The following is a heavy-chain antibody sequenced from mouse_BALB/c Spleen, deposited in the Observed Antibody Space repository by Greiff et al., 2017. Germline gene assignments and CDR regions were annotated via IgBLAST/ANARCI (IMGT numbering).Heavy chain of an antibody. CDR3: ARASTVEEYYYAMDY. J-gene: IGHJ4*01. V-gene: IGHV5-9-4*01. CDR1: GFTFSSYA. Sequence: EVKLVESGGGLVKPGGSLKLSCAASGFTFSSYAMSWVRQSPEKRLEWVAEISSGGSYTYYPDTVTGRFTISRDNAKNTLYLEMSSLRSEDTAMYYCARASTVEEYYYAMDYWGQGTSVTVSS. D-gene: IGHD1-1*01. CDR2: ISSGGSYT.